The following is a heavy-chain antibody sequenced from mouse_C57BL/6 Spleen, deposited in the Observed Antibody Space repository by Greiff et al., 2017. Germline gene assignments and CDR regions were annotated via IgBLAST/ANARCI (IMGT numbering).Heavy chain of an antibody. D-gene: IGHD2-5*01. V-gene: IGHV1-26*01. CDR1: GYTFTDYY. CDR2: INPNNGGT. J-gene: IGHJ3*01. Sequence: EVQLQQSGPELVKPGASVKISCKASGYTFTDYYMNWVKQSHGKSLEWIGDINPNNGGTSYNQKFKGKATLTVDKSSSTAYMERRSLTSEDSAVYCCARDYYSNYWVAYWGQGTLVTVSA. CDR3: ARDYYSNYWVAY.